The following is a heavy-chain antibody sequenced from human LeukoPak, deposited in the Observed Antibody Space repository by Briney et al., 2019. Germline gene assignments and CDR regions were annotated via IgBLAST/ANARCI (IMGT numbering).Heavy chain of an antibody. Sequence: PGRSLSLSCAASGFSFITYGMHWVRHAPGKGLEWVAVISYDGSNKYYADSVKGRFTLSRDNSKNTLYLQMNSLRAEDTAVYYCAKDISAGDYVFDHWGQGTLVTVSS. CDR1: GFSFITYG. V-gene: IGHV3-30*18. CDR2: ISYDGSNK. CDR3: AKDISAGDYVFDH. D-gene: IGHD4-17*01. J-gene: IGHJ4*02.